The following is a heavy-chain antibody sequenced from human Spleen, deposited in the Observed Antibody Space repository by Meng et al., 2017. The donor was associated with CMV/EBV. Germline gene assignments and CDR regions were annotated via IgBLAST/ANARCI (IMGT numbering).Heavy chain of an antibody. V-gene: IGHV3-23*01. Sequence: GESLKISCVASGFTFSNYAMCWVRQAPGRGLEWVSAISGNDGTTYCTDSVKGRFTISRDNSKNTVYLQMSSLTAADTAVYYCAKSHRDPSMDGDWGQGTLVTVSS. CDR3: AKSHRDPSMDGD. CDR1: GFTFSNYA. D-gene: IGHD5-24*01. CDR2: ISGNDGTT. J-gene: IGHJ4*02.